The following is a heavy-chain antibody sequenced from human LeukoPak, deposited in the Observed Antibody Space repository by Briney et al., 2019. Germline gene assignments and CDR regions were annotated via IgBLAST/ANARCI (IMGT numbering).Heavy chain of an antibody. CDR2: IYYSGST. V-gene: IGHV4-39*07. CDR1: GGSISSSSYY. D-gene: IGHD3-22*01. CDR3: ASRTHYYYDSSGLGY. Sequence: SETLSLTCTVSGGSISSSSYYWGWIRQPPGKGLEWIGSIYYSGSTYYNPSLKSRVTISVDTSKNQFSLKLSSVTAADTAVYYCASRTHYYYDSSGLGYWGQGTLVTVSS. J-gene: IGHJ4*02.